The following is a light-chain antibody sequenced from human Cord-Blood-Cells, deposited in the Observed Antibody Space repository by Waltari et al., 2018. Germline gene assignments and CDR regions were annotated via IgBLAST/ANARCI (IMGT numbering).Light chain of an antibody. CDR3: AAWDDSLSGRV. Sequence: QSVLTQPPSASGTPGQRVTISCSGSSSNIGSNYVYWYQQRPGTAPKLLIYRNNQRPSGGPDRFSGSKSGTSASLAISGLRSEDEADYYCAAWDDSLSGRVFGGGTKLTVL. V-gene: IGLV1-47*01. J-gene: IGLJ3*02. CDR1: SSNIGSNY. CDR2: RNN.